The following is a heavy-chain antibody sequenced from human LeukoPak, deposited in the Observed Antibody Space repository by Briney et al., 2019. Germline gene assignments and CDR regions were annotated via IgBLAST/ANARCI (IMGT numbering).Heavy chain of an antibody. CDR2: IKQDGSET. Sequence: PGGSLSLSCAAAGFIFSNYWMSWVRQAPGKGREWVANIKQDGSETSYVDSVKGRFTISRDNAKNSLYLQMNSLRAEDTAVYYCARDVAAAAPSLPWGQGTLVTVSS. J-gene: IGHJ4*02. D-gene: IGHD6-13*01. CDR1: GFIFSNYW. V-gene: IGHV3-7*01. CDR3: ARDVAAAAPSLP.